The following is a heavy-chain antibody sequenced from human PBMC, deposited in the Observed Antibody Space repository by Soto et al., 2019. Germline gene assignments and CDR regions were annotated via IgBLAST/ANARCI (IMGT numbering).Heavy chain of an antibody. CDR2: IYYSGST. Sequence: SETLSLTCTVYGGSISSYSWSWIRQPPGKGLGWFGYIYYSGSTNYNPSLKSCVSISVDTSKNRFPRKRSSVTAADTAVYYCASPAYCGGDCYGGWFDPRGQVTLVTVSS. J-gene: IGHJ5*02. CDR3: ASPAYCGGDCYGGWFDP. CDR1: GGSISSYS. D-gene: IGHD2-21*02. V-gene: IGHV4-59*01.